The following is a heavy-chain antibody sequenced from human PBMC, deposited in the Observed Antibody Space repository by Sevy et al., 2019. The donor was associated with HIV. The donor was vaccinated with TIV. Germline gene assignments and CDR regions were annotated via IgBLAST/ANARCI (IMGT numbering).Heavy chain of an antibody. Sequence: GGSLRLSCAASGFIFTNYAMTWVRQAPGKGLEWVSGLSGSGASTYYADSVKGRFTISRDNSRNTLYLQMNSLRVEDTALYYCAKETCSGGVCYSDPDCWGQGTRVTVSS. CDR1: GFIFTNYA. CDR2: LSGSGAST. J-gene: IGHJ4*01. V-gene: IGHV3-23*01. CDR3: AKETCSGGVCYSDPDC. D-gene: IGHD2-15*01.